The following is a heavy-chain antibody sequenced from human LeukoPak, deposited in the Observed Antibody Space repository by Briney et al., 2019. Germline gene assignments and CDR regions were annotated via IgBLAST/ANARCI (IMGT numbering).Heavy chain of an antibody. J-gene: IGHJ4*02. Sequence: GGSLRLSCAASGFTVSSNYMSWVRQAPGKGLEWVSVIYSGGSTYYADSVKGRFTISRDNSKNTLYLQMNSLRAEDTAVYYCARGYSSGWYYFDYWGQGTPVTVSS. D-gene: IGHD6-19*01. CDR3: ARGYSSGWYYFDY. CDR2: IYSGGST. V-gene: IGHV3-53*01. CDR1: GFTVSSNY.